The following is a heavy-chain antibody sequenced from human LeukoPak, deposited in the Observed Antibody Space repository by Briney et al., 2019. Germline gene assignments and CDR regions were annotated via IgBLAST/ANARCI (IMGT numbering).Heavy chain of an antibody. V-gene: IGHV4-34*01. D-gene: IGHD4-23*01. Sequence: PSETLSLTCAVYGGSFSGYYWSWIRQPPGKGLEWIGEINHSGSTNYNPSLKSRVTISVDTSKNQFSLKLSSVTAADTAVYYCARSTTVGEFDYWGQGALVTVSS. CDR2: INHSGST. J-gene: IGHJ4*02. CDR1: GGSFSGYY. CDR3: ARSTTVGEFDY.